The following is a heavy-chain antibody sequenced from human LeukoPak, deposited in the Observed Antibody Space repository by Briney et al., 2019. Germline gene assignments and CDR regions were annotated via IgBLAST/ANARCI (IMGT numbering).Heavy chain of an antibody. V-gene: IGHV4-34*01. D-gene: IGHD2-8*01. CDR3: AGANGLQFDY. CDR2: INHSGST. Sequence: PSETLSLTCAVYGGSFSGYYWSWIRQPPGKGLEWIGEINHSGSTNYNPSLKSRVTISVDTSKNQFSLKLSSATAADTAVYYCAGANGLQFDYWSQGTLVTVSS. CDR1: GGSFSGYY. J-gene: IGHJ4*02.